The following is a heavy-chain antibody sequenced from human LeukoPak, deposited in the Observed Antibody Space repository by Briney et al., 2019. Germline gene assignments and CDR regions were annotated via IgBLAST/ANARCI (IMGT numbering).Heavy chain of an antibody. V-gene: IGHV1-18*01. CDR2: ISAYNGNT. CDR1: GYTFTIYG. Sequence: AAVTVSFTASGYTFTIYGISWVRQAPGQGREWMGWISAYNGNTNYAQKLQGRVTMTTDTSTSTAYMELRSLRSDDTAVYYCARDNYDSSGYYYWFDPWGQGTLVTVSS. D-gene: IGHD3-22*01. J-gene: IGHJ5*02. CDR3: ARDNYDSSGYYYWFDP.